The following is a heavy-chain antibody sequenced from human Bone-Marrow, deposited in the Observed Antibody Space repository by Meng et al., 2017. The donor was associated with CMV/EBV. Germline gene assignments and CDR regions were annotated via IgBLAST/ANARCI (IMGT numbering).Heavy chain of an antibody. V-gene: IGHV4-30-4*08. J-gene: IGHJ4*02. Sequence: LRLSCTVSGGSISSGDYYWSWIRQPPGKGLEWIGYIYYSGSTYYNPSLKSRVTISVDTSKNQFSLKLSSVTAADTAVYYCARGPRGKTQPFDYWGQGTLVTVSS. CDR2: IYYSGST. CDR3: ARGPRGKTQPFDY. CDR1: GGSISSGDYY.